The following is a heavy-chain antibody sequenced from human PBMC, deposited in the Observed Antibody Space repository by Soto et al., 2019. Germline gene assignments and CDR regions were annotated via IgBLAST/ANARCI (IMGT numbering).Heavy chain of an antibody. D-gene: IGHD2-15*01. CDR2: ISSSSYI. CDR1: GFTFSSYS. V-gene: IGHV3-21*01. J-gene: IGHJ4*02. Sequence: EVQLVESGGGLVKPGGSLRLSCAASGFTFSSYSMNWVRQAPGKGLEWVSSISSSSYIYYADSVKGRFTISRDNAKNSLYLQMNSLRAEDTAVYYCARDFIFDAATCFDYWGQGTLVTVSS. CDR3: ARDFIFDAATCFDY.